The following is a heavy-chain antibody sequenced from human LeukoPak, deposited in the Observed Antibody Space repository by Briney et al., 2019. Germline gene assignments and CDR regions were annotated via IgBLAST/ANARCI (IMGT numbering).Heavy chain of an antibody. J-gene: IGHJ3*02. Sequence: ASVKVSCKASGHTFTGYYMHWVRQAPGQGLEWMGWINPNSGGTNYAQKFQGRVTMTRDTSISTAYMELSRLRSDDTAVYYCARESPTLSSSALNAFDIWGQGTMVTVSS. V-gene: IGHV1-2*02. CDR3: ARESPTLSSSALNAFDI. D-gene: IGHD6-13*01. CDR1: GHTFTGYY. CDR2: INPNSGGT.